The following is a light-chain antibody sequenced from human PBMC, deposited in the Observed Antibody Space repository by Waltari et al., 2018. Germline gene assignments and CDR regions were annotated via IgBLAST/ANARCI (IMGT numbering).Light chain of an antibody. CDR2: EDT. Sequence: SYELTQPPSVSVSPGQTARITCSGHELPRQSAYWFQQKSGQAPRLVIYEDTKRPSGIPERFSGSSSGTVATLTITGAQVDDEADYYCYSSDSTGLRVFGGGTTVVVL. CDR1: ELPRQS. CDR3: YSSDSTGLRV. J-gene: IGLJ1*01. V-gene: IGLV3-10*01.